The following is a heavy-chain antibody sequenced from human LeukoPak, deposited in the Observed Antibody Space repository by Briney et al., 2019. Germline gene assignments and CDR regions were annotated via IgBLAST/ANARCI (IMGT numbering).Heavy chain of an antibody. V-gene: IGHV4-38-2*01. CDR3: ARLYYGGITYYYYYMDV. J-gene: IGHJ6*03. CDR2: IYHSGST. CDR1: GYSISSGYY. Sequence: KTSETLSLTCAVSGYSISSGYYWGWIRQPPGKGLEWIGSIYHSGSTYYNPSLKSRVTISVDTSKNQFSLKLSSVTAADTAVYYCARLYYGGITYYYYYMDVRGKGTTVTVSS. D-gene: IGHD4-23*01.